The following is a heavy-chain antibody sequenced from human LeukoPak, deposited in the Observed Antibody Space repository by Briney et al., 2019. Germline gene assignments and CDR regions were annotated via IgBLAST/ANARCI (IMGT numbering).Heavy chain of an antibody. CDR2: IKQDGSEK. J-gene: IGHJ5*02. CDR3: AREGRYFDWLLSWFDP. CDR1: GFTFSSYW. D-gene: IGHD3-9*01. Sequence: GGSLRLSCAASGFTFSSYWMSWVRQAPGKGLEWVANIKQDGSEKYCVDSVKGRFTISRDDAKNSLYLQMNSLRAEDTAVYYCAREGRYFDWLLSWFDPWGQGTLVTVSS. V-gene: IGHV3-7*03.